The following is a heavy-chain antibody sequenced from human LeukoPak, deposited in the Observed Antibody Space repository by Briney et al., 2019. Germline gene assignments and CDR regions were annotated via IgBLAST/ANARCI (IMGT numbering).Heavy chain of an antibody. CDR2: ISHSGSTT. CDR3: ASTRLVTTWFDP. V-gene: IGHV4-39*06. J-gene: IGHJ5*02. CDR1: GGSISSGSYY. Sequence: PSQTLSLTCTVSGGSISSGSYYWSWIRQPPGKGLEWIGEISHSGSTTNYNPSLKSRVTISVDTSRNQFPLKLTSVTAADTAVYYCASTRLVTTWFDPWGQGILVTVSS. D-gene: IGHD6-19*01.